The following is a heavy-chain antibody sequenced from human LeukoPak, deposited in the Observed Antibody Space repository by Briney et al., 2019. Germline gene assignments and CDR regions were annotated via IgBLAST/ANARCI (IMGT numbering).Heavy chain of an antibody. J-gene: IGHJ4*02. V-gene: IGHV3-23*01. Sequence: GGSLTLSCAASGYTFSSCANRCLSQAPGKGLEWVSAICCSGGSTYYADSVKGRLTISRDNSKNTLYLQMNSLRAEDTAVYYCAKDRGYSYGLFDYWGQGTLVTVSS. CDR1: GYTFSSCA. CDR2: ICCSGGST. CDR3: AKDRGYSYGLFDY. D-gene: IGHD5-18*01.